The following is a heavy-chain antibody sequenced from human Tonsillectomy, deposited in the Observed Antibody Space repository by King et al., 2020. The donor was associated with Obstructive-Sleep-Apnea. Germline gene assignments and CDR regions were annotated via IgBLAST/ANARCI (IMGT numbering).Heavy chain of an antibody. J-gene: IGHJ5*02. CDR2: INHSGST. CDR3: ARGNGAAAVHWFDP. CDR1: GGSFSDYY. D-gene: IGHD6-13*01. Sequence: VQLQQWGAGLLKPSETLSLTCAVYGGSFSDYYWSWIRQPPGKGLEWIGEINHSGSTNYNPSLKSRVTISADTSNNQFSLKLNSVAAADTAVYYCARGNGAAAVHWFDPWGQGTLVTVSS. V-gene: IGHV4-34*01.